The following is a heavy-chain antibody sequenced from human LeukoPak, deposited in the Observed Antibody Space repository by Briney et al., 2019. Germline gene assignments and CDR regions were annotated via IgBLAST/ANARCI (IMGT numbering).Heavy chain of an antibody. D-gene: IGHD3-10*01. CDR2: IKDDGSAK. CDR3: ARRGSLDI. V-gene: IGHV3-7*01. CDR1: GFNFGNYW. Sequence: GGSLRLSYVASGFNFGNYWMNWVRQGPGKGLEYVANIKDDGSAKYYVDSVRGRFTVSRDNAINSLYLQMNNLRVEDTAVYYCARRGSLDIWGQGTLVTVSS. J-gene: IGHJ4*02.